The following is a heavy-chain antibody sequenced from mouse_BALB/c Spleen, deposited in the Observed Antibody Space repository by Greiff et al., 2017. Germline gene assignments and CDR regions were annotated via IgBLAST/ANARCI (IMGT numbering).Heavy chain of an antibody. J-gene: IGHJ4*01. CDR3: ARGGGPEDAMDY. CDR2: ISSGGST. CDR1: GFTFSSYA. Sequence: EVQLVESGGGLVKPGGSLKLSCAASGFTFSSYAMSWVRQTPEKRLEWVASISSGGSTYYPDSVKGRFTISRDNARNILYLQMSSLRSEDTAMYYCARGGGPEDAMDYWGQGTSVTVSS. V-gene: IGHV5-6-5*01.